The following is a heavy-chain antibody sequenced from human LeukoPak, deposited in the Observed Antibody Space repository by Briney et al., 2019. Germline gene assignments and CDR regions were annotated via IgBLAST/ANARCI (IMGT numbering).Heavy chain of an antibody. CDR3: ARLVRDYFDY. Sequence: GGSLRLSCAASGFTFSSYEMNWVRQAPGKGLEWVSYISSSGSTIYYAGSVKGRFTISRDNAKNSLYLQMNSLRAEDTAVYYCARLVRDYFDYWGQGTLVTVSS. V-gene: IGHV3-48*03. J-gene: IGHJ4*02. CDR1: GFTFSSYE. CDR2: ISSSGSTI. D-gene: IGHD3-10*01.